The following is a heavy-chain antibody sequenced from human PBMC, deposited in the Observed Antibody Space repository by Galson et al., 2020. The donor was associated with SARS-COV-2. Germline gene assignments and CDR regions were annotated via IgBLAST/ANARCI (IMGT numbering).Heavy chain of an antibody. CDR3: ARDGYCSSSTCYQINHYFYTMNV. CDR1: NYGITFYG. J-gene: IGHJ6*02. V-gene: IGHV1-18*01. Sequence: GESLKISCKASNYGITFYGISWVRQAPGQGLEWMGWISAYNGKTNYAQKFQGRVTMTADTSTSTVYMELRSLRSDDTAIYYCARDGYCSSSTCYQINHYFYTMNVWGQGTTVTVSS. CDR2: ISAYNGKT. D-gene: IGHD2-2*01.